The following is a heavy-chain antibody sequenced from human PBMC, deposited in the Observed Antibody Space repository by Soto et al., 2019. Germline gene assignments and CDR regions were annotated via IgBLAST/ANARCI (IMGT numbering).Heavy chain of an antibody. D-gene: IGHD6-19*01. J-gene: IGHJ4*02. Sequence: PGGSLRLSCAASGFTFSSYAMHWVRQAPGKGLEWVAVISYDGSNKYYADSVKGRFTISRDNSKNTLYLQMNSLRAEDTAVYYCARDYLDPVAAPGGYWGQGTLVTVSS. CDR2: ISYDGSNK. CDR3: ARDYLDPVAAPGGY. CDR1: GFTFSSYA. V-gene: IGHV3-30-3*01.